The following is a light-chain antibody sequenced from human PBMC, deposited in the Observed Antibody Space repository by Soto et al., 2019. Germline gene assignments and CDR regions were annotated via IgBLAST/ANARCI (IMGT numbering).Light chain of an antibody. J-gene: IGLJ3*02. CDR3: CSYAVSYTPWV. CDR1: SSDVGGYNY. CDR2: DVS. Sequence: QSALTQPRSVSGSPGQSVTISCTGTSSDVGGYNYVSWYQQHPGKAPKLMIYDVSKRPSGVPDRFSGSKSGNTASLTISGLQAEDEADYYCCSYAVSYTPWVFGGGTKLTVL. V-gene: IGLV2-11*01.